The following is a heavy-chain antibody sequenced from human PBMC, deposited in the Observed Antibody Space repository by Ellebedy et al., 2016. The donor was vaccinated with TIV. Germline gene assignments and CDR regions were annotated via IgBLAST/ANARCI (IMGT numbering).Heavy chain of an antibody. D-gene: IGHD1-14*01. CDR1: NGSLSGHY. J-gene: IGHJ5*02. V-gene: IGHV4-59*11. Sequence: MPSETPSLTCTVSNGSLSGHYWSWIRQPPGNGLEWVGYIFYTGDTIYNPSFNSRVSMSVDTPKNQFSLTLRSVTAADTATYYCVRGALYKFDPWGQGTQVTVSS. CDR3: VRGALYKFDP. CDR2: IFYTGDT.